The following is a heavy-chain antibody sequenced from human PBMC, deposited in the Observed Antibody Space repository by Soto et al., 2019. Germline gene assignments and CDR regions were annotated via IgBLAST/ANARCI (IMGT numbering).Heavy chain of an antibody. J-gene: IGHJ4*02. CDR1: GGSISSYY. CDR2: IYYSGST. Sequence: SSETLSLTCTVSGGSISSYYWSWIRQPPGKGLEWIGYIYYSGSTYYNPSLKSRVTISVDRSKNQFSLKLSSVTAADTAVYYCARGGVDYYDSSGYYFSPYYFDYWGQGTLVTVSS. CDR3: ARGGVDYYDSSGYYFSPYYFDY. V-gene: IGHV4-59*12. D-gene: IGHD3-22*01.